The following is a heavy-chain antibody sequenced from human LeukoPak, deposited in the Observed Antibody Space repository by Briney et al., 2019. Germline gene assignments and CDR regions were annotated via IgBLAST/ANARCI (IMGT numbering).Heavy chain of an antibody. Sequence: SETLSLTCIVSGDSISSSYYYWGWIRQPPGRGLEWIGSFYYSGSTFYNPSLESRVTIIVDASKNQFSLNLSSVTAADTSVYYCAGFYVSIFGVFSDYWGQGTLVTVSS. CDR2: FYYSGST. CDR1: GDSISSSYYY. V-gene: IGHV4-39*01. CDR3: AGFYVSIFGVFSDY. J-gene: IGHJ4*02. D-gene: IGHD3-3*01.